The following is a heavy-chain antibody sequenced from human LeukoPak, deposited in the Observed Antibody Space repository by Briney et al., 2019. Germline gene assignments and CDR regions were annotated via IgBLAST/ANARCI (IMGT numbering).Heavy chain of an antibody. J-gene: IGHJ5*02. V-gene: IGHV4-4*07. D-gene: IGHD4-17*01. CDR3: AKFATVTTPNWIDP. CDR2: LYTSGST. Sequence: MASETLSLTCTVSGGSISSYYGSWIRQPAGKGLEWIGRLYTSGSTNYNPSLKSRVTMSVDTSKNQFSLTLSSVTAADTAVYYCAKFATVTTPNWIDPSGQGTLVTVSS. CDR1: GGSISSYY.